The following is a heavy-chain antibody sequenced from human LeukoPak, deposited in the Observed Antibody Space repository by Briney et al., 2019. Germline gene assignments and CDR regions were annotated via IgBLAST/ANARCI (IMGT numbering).Heavy chain of an antibody. CDR3: ARAYNYYDSSGYYLGYYFDY. Sequence: ASVKVSCKASGYTFTSCAMHWVRQAPGQRLEWVGWSNAGNGNTKYSQEFQGRVTITRDTSASTAYMELSSLRSEDMAVYYCARAYNYYDSSGYYLGYYFDYWGQGTLVTVSS. CDR1: GYTFTSCA. V-gene: IGHV1-3*02. D-gene: IGHD3-22*01. J-gene: IGHJ4*02. CDR2: SNAGNGNT.